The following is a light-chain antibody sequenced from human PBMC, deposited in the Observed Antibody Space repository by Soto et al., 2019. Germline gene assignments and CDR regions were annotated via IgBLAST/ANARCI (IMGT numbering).Light chain of an antibody. CDR3: QHYGCSRPYT. J-gene: IGKJ2*01. CDR2: AAS. Sequence: EIVLTQSPDTLSLSPGERATLACRASRSFASSYLAWYQQKPGQAPRLLIYAASTRATGIPDRFSGSGSGTDFTLSISRLEPEDSAVYYCQHYGCSRPYTFGQGTQREIQ. CDR1: RSFASSY. V-gene: IGKV3-20*01.